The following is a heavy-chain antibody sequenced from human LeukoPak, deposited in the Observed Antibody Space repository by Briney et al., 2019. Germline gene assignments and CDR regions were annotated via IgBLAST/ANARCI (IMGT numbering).Heavy chain of an antibody. Sequence: PGGSLRLSCAASEFTFWMHWVRQAPGTGLVWVSQINGDGSSTSYADSVKGRFTISRDNAKNTLYLQMNSLRAEDTAVYYCGNLDWGQGTLVTVSS. J-gene: IGHJ4*02. CDR2: INGDGSST. CDR1: EFTFW. CDR3: GNLD. V-gene: IGHV3-74*01.